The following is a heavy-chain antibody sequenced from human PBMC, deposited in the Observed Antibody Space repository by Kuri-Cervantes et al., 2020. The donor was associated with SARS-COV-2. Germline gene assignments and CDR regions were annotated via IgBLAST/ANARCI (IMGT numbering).Heavy chain of an antibody. CDR1: GYSISSGYY. Sequence: GSLRLSCTVSGYSISSGYYWGWIRQPPGKGLEWIGSIYHSGSTYYNPSLKSRVTISVDTSKNQFSLKLSSVTAADTAVYYCARDPGDCSSTSCHPNWFDPWGQGTLVTDSS. CDR3: ARDPGDCSSTSCHPNWFDP. V-gene: IGHV4-38-2*02. J-gene: IGHJ5*02. D-gene: IGHD2-2*01. CDR2: IYHSGST.